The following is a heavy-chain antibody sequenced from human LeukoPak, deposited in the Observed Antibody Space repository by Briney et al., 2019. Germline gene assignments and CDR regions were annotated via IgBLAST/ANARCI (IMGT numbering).Heavy chain of an antibody. CDR2: INTNTGNP. CDR1: GYTFTTYP. V-gene: IGHV7-4-1*02. Sequence: ASVKVYCKASGYTFTTYPINWVRQAPGQGLERMGWINTNTGNPTYAQGFTGRFVFSLDTSVTTAYLQISSLKPEDTAVYYCARVIKGAYYYALDVWGQGTTVTVSS. J-gene: IGHJ6*02. CDR3: ARVIKGAYYYALDV.